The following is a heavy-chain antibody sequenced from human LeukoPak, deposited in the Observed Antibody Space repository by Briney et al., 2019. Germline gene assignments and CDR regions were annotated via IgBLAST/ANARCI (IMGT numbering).Heavy chain of an antibody. D-gene: IGHD2-15*01. CDR1: EFTFSSYA. J-gene: IGHJ4*02. V-gene: IGHV3-23*01. Sequence: GGSLRLSCAASEFTFSSYAMSWVRQAPGKGLEWVSAISGSGGSTYYADSVKGRFTISRDNSKNTLYLQMNSLRAEDTAVYYCAKDGVRYCSGGSCPVDCWGQGTLVTVSS. CDR2: ISGSGGST. CDR3: AKDGVRYCSGGSCPVDC.